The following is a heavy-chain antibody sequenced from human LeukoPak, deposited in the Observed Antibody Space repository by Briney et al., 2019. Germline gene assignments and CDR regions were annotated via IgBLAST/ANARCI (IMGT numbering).Heavy chain of an antibody. CDR1: GFTFSSYS. CDR3: AREAYDSSGLGY. CDR2: ISSSSSYI. J-gene: IGHJ4*02. D-gene: IGHD3-22*01. V-gene: IGHV3-21*01. Sequence: GGSLRLSCAASGFTFSSYSMNWVRQAPGKGLEWVSSISSSSSYIYYADSVKGRFTISRDNAKNSLYLQMNSLRAEDTAVCYCAREAYDSSGLGYWGQGTLVTVSS.